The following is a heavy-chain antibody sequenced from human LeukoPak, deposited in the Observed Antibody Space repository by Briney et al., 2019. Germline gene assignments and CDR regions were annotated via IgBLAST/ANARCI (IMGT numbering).Heavy chain of an antibody. Sequence: GGSLRLSCAASGFTFSSYWMHWVRQAPGKGLVWVSRINSDGSSTSYADSVKGRFTISRDNAKNTLSLQMNSLRAEDTAVYYCAALPSMKQEGRWGQGTLVTVSS. D-gene: IGHD2/OR15-2a*01. CDR3: AALPSMKQEGR. J-gene: IGHJ4*02. CDR2: INSDGSST. CDR1: GFTFSSYW. V-gene: IGHV3-74*01.